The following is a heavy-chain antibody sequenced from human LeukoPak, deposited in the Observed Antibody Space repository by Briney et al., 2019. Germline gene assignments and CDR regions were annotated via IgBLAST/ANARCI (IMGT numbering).Heavy chain of an antibody. D-gene: IGHD3-3*01. J-gene: IGHJ5*02. Sequence: SETLSLTCAVYGGSFSGDYWSWIRQPPGKGLEWIGEINHSGSTNYNPSLKSRVTISVDTSKNQFSLNLSSVTAADTAVYYCARGGITIFGVVIPYNNWFDPWGQGTLVTVSS. CDR2: INHSGST. CDR3: ARGGITIFGVVIPYNNWFDP. CDR1: GGSFSGDY. V-gene: IGHV4-34*01.